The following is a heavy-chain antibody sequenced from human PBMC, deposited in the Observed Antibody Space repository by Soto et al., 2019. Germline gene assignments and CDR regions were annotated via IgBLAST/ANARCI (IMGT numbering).Heavy chain of an antibody. CDR2: IWHDGNNK. V-gene: IGHV3-33*01. D-gene: IGHD1-26*01. Sequence: PGGPLRLSCAASGFTFSNYGMHWVRQAPGKVLEWVAIIWHDGNNKYYADSVRGRFIISRDNSKNRLYLQMNSLRAEDTAVYYCASDLVGASDSYGLDVWGQGTPVTVS. J-gene: IGHJ6*02. CDR1: GFTFSNYG. CDR3: ASDLVGASDSYGLDV.